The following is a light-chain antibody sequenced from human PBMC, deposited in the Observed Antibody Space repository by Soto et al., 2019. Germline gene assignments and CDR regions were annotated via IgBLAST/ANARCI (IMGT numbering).Light chain of an antibody. CDR3: QNYNYWPYT. Sequence: EIVLTQSPGTLSFSPGDRATLSCRASQTIDNTLAWYQRKPGQAPRLLIYDESTRATGVPDRLSGSGSGTDLNLTISRLQSEDFAVYYCQNYNYWPYTFGQGTKVDIK. CDR1: QTIDNT. V-gene: IGKV3-15*01. CDR2: DES. J-gene: IGKJ2*01.